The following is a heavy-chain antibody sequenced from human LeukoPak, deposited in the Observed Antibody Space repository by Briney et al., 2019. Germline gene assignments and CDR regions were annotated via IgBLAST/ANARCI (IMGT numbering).Heavy chain of an antibody. D-gene: IGHD2-21*01. CDR3: ARDLWSTADY. CDR2: IWHDGANK. V-gene: IGHV3-33*01. Sequence: GGSLRLSCAASGFGFSDFGMHWVRQAPGKGLEWVAVIWHDGANKYYADSVKGRFTISRDNSRNTLYLEMNSLRVEDTAVYYCARDLWSTADYWGQGTLVTVSS. J-gene: IGHJ4*02. CDR1: GFGFSDFG.